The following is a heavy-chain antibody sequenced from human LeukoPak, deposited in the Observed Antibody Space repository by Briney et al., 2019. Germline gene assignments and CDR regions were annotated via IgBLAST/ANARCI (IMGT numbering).Heavy chain of an antibody. CDR2: IRYDGSNK. CDR1: GFTFSSYG. CDR3: AKDSARVPAAIPYYFDY. Sequence: GGSLRLSCAASGFTFSSYGMHWVRQAPGKGLEWVAFIRYDGSNKYYADSVKGRFTIPRDNSKNTLYLQMNSLRAEDTAVYYCAKDSARVPAAIPYYFDYWGQGTLVTVSS. J-gene: IGHJ4*02. V-gene: IGHV3-30*02. D-gene: IGHD2-2*01.